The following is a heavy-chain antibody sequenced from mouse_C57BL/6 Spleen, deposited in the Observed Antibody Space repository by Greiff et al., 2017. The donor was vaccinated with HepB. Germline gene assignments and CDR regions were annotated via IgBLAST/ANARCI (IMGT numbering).Heavy chain of an antibody. CDR3: ARKGYGDSESYWYFDV. V-gene: IGHV1-64*01. D-gene: IGHD2-10*02. CDR1: GYTFTSYW. CDR2: IHPNSGST. Sequence: VQLQQPGAELVKPGASVKLSCKASGYTFTSYWMHWVKQRPGQGLEWIGMIHPNSGSTNYNEKFKSKATLTVDKSSSTAYMQLSSLTSEDSAVYYCARKGYGDSESYWYFDVWGTGTTVTVSS. J-gene: IGHJ1*03.